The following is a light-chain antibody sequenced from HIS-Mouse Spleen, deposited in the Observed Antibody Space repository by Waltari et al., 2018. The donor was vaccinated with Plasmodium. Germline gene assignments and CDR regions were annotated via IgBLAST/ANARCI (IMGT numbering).Light chain of an antibody. CDR3: QAWDSSTAWV. V-gene: IGLV3-1*01. J-gene: IGLJ2*01. CDR1: KLGDKY. CDR2: QDS. Sequence: SYELTQPPSVSVSPGQTASITCSGDKLGDKYACWYQQKPGQSPVLVIYQDSKRPSGIPERFSGANSGNKSARTISGTHAMDEADCYCQAWDSSTAWVFGGGTKLTVL.